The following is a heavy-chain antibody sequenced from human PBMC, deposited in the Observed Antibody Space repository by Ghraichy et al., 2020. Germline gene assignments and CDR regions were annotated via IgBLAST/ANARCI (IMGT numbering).Heavy chain of an antibody. CDR2: IYYSGST. V-gene: IGHV4-30-4*07. CDR1: GGSISSGGYS. CDR3: AREGSFFDNSAAFDY. J-gene: IGHJ4*02. D-gene: IGHD3-22*01. Sequence: SPTLSLTCAVSGGSISSGGYSWSWIRQPPGAGLEWIGYIYYSGSTYYNPSLESRVAISVDTSKNQFSLKLSSVTAADTAVYYCAREGSFFDNSAAFDYWGQGIRVTVSS.